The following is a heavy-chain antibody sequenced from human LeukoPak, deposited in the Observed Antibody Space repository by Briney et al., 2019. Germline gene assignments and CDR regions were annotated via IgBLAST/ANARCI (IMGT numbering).Heavy chain of an antibody. CDR3: ARGYDILTGYYLREPNFDY. J-gene: IGHJ4*02. V-gene: IGHV3-21*01. D-gene: IGHD3-9*01. Sequence: GGSLRLSCAASGFTFSSYSMNWVRQAPGKGLEWVSSISSSSSYIYYADSVKGRFTISRDNAKDSLYLQMNSLRAEDTAVYYCARGYDILTGYYLREPNFDYWGQGTLVTVSS. CDR2: ISSSSSYI. CDR1: GFTFSSYS.